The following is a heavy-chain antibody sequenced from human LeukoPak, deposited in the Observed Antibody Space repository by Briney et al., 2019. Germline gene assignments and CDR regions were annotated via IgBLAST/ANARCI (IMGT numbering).Heavy chain of an antibody. D-gene: IGHD6-19*01. CDR1: GYTFTSYY. Sequence: GASVKVSCKASGYTFTSYYLHWVRQAPGQGLEWMGIINPSAGSTSYAQKSQGRVTMTRDTSTSTVYMELSSLRSEDTAVYYCARKGDIAVAGLVLDHWGQGTLVTVSS. CDR3: ARKGDIAVAGLVLDH. J-gene: IGHJ4*02. V-gene: IGHV1-46*01. CDR2: INPSAGST.